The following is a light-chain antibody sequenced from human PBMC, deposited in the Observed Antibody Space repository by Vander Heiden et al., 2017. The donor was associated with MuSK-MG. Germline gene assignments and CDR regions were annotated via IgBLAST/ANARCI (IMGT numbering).Light chain of an antibody. J-gene: IGKJ4*01. V-gene: IGKV1-33*01. CDR2: DAS. CDR1: QDISNY. CDR3: QQYDNLPVT. Sequence: DIQMTHSPSSLSASVGDRVTITCQASQDISNYLNWYQQKPGKAPKLLIYDASNLETGVPSRFSGSGSGTDFTFTISSLQPEDIATYYCQQYDNLPVTFGGGTKVEIK.